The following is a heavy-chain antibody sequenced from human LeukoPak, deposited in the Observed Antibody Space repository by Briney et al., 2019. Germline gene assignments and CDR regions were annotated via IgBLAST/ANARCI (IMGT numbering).Heavy chain of an antibody. CDR2: ITGSGGRT. J-gene: IGHJ3*02. CDR3: AKDTGTYYDDSSGYSDALDI. V-gene: IGHV3-23*01. Sequence: GGSLRLSCSPSGFTFSSYAMSWVRQAPGKGLEWVADITGSGGRTYYAPSVKGRFTISRDKATNTLYLQINTLSAEGTALSYCAKDTGTYYDDSSGYSDALDIWGQGRMVTVSS. D-gene: IGHD3-22*01. CDR1: GFTFSSYA.